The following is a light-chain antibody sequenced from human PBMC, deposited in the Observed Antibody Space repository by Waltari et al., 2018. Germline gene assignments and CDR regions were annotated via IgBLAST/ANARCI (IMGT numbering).Light chain of an antibody. CDR2: DAS. CDR1: QTVSNY. V-gene: IGKV3-11*01. J-gene: IGKJ4*01. CDR3: QQRSNWLT. Sequence: EIVSTQSPATLSVSPGERPTLSCRASQTVSNYLPRYHQKPGQAPRLLIYDASNRATGIPARFSGSGSGTDFALTTSSLEPEDFTFYYCQQRSNWLTFGGGTKVEIK.